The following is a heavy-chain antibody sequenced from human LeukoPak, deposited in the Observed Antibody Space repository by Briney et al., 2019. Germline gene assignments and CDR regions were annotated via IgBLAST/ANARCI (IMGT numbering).Heavy chain of an antibody. CDR2: INPSGGST. D-gene: IGHD2-2*01. CDR3: ARDDRTGTSRYNWFDP. V-gene: IGHV1-46*01. Sequence: ASVKASCKASGYTFTSYYMHWVRQAPGQGLEWMGIINPSGGSTSYAQKFQGRVTMTRDTSTSTVYMELSSLRSEDTAVYYCARDDRTGTSRYNWFDPWGQGTLVTVSS. J-gene: IGHJ5*02. CDR1: GYTFTSYY.